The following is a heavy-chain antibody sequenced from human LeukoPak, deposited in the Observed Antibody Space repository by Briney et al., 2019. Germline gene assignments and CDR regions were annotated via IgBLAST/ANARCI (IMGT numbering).Heavy chain of an antibody. D-gene: IGHD5-24*01. CDR2: INPDDSGT. J-gene: IGHJ3*02. CDR1: GFSFSTSW. CDR3: ARPPDGLANAFDI. V-gene: IGHV3-74*01. Sequence: GGSLRLSCKGSGFSFSTSWIHWVRQAPGEGLVWASRINPDDSGTDYADSVRGRFTISRDNAKNTVFLQMNSLRAEDTAVYYCARPPDGLANAFDIWGLGTMVTVSS.